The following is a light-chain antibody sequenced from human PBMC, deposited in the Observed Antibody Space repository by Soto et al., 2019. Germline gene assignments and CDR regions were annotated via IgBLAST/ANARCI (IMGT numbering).Light chain of an antibody. J-gene: IGKJ2*01. V-gene: IGKV1-13*02. CDR2: DAS. Sequence: AIQLTQSPSSLSASVGDPVTITCRASQGITNCLAWYQQTPGKPPKVLIYDASTLESGVPSRFSGSGSGTDFTLTISSLQPDDFGSYYCQQFIAYPHTFGQGTKLEIK. CDR1: QGITNC. CDR3: QQFIAYPHT.